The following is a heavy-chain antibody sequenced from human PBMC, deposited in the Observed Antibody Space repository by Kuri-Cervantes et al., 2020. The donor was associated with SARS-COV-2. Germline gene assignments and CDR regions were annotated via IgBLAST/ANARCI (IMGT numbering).Heavy chain of an antibody. CDR1: GGSFSGYY. Sequence: SETLSLTCAVYGGSFSGYYWSWIRQPPGKGLEWIGEINHSGSTNYNPSLKSRVTISVDTSKSQFSLELSSVTAADTAVYYCARSDYGDYVLDYWGQGTLVTVSS. D-gene: IGHD4-17*01. CDR3: ARSDYGDYVLDY. J-gene: IGHJ4*02. V-gene: IGHV4-34*01. CDR2: INHSGST.